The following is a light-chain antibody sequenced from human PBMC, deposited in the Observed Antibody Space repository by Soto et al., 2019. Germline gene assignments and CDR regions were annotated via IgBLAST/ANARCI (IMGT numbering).Light chain of an antibody. CDR1: QSVSSSH. Sequence: EIDLTQSAGTLSLSTGERAALSCRASQSVSSSHLAWYQHKPGQAPRLLIYAASSRATGSPDRFSGGGSGTDFTLTISILEPEDFAVYYCQQYGYSPITFGQGTRLETK. J-gene: IGKJ5*01. CDR2: AAS. V-gene: IGKV3-20*01. CDR3: QQYGYSPIT.